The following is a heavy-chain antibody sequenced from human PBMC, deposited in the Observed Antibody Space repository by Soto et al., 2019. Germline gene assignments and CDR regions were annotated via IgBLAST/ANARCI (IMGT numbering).Heavy chain of an antibody. J-gene: IGHJ6*02. CDR2: IYYSGST. CDR1: GGSISRGGYY. V-gene: IGHV4-31*03. D-gene: IGHD2-2*01. CDR3: ARDRCSSTSCYHYYYYGMDV. Sequence: PSETLSLTCTVSGGSISRGGYYWSWIRQHPGKGLEWIGYIYYSGSTYYNPSLKSRVTISVDTSKNQFSLKLSSVTAADTAVYYCARDRCSSTSCYHYYYYGMDVWGQETTVTVSS.